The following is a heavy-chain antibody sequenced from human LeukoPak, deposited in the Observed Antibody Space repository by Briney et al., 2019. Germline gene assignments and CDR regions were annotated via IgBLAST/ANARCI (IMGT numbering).Heavy chain of an antibody. Sequence: GESLKISCKGSGYSFTSYWIGWVRQMPGKGLEWMGIIYPGDSDTRYSPSFQGQVTISADKSISTAYLQWSSLRSEDTAVYYCARVLSMGVPAAINWFDPWGQGTLVTVSS. D-gene: IGHD2-2*02. J-gene: IGHJ5*02. CDR3: ARVLSMGVPAAINWFDP. V-gene: IGHV5-51*01. CDR2: IYPGDSDT. CDR1: GYSFTSYW.